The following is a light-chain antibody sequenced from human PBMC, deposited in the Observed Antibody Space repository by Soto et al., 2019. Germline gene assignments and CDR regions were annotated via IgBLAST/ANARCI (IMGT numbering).Light chain of an antibody. V-gene: IGLV1-44*01. J-gene: IGLJ3*02. CDR3: ATWDDSLISGV. Sequence: QSVLTQPPSASATPGQRVTISCSGSPSNVGGNSVSWYQHVPGTAPKLLIYNNYERPPGVPDRFSGSKSGSSASLAISGLQSEDEADYFCATWDDSLISGVFGGGTKVTVL. CDR1: PSNVGGNS. CDR2: NNY.